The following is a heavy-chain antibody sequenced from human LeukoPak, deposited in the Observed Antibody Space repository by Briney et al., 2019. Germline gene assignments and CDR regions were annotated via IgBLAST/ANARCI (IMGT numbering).Heavy chain of an antibody. V-gene: IGHV4-59*01. CDR2: IDHSGNT. CDR3: ARAIRGSFFASDH. D-gene: IGHD1-26*01. CDR1: GGSISSYY. Sequence: SETLSLTCTVSGGSISSYYCSWIRQPPGKGLEWIGYIDHSGNTKYNPSLQSRVTISVDTSKNQFSLQLGSVTTADTAVYYCARAIRGSFFASDHWAQETLVTVSS. J-gene: IGHJ4*02.